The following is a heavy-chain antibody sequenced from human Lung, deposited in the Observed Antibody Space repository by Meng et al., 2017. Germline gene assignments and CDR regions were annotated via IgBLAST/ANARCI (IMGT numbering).Heavy chain of an antibody. J-gene: IGHJ4*01. D-gene: IGHD6-25*01. V-gene: IGHV1-2*06. CDR1: GYNFPDYY. Sequence: ASVKVSCKPSGYNFPDYYIHWVRRAPGQGLEWMGRINPKSGDTHYAQKFQARVTMTGDTSISTAYMELSGLRSDDTAMYYCARDEDISAAGKLFGDYWGHGARVT. CDR3: ARDEDISAAGKLFGDY. CDR2: INPKSGDT.